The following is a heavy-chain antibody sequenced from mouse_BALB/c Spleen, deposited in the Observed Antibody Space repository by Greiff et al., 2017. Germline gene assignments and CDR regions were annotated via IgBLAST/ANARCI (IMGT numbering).Heavy chain of an antibody. V-gene: IGHV2-9*02. CDR1: GFSLTSYG. D-gene: IGHD4-1*01. CDR2: IWAGGST. J-gene: IGHJ3*01. CDR3: ARDRGTGRFAY. Sequence: VQLVESGPGLVAPSQSLSITCTVSGFSLTSYGVHWVRQPPGKGLEWLGVIWAGGSTNYNSALMSRLSISKDNSKSQVFLKMNSLQTDDTAMYYCARDRGTGRFAYWGQGTLVTVSA.